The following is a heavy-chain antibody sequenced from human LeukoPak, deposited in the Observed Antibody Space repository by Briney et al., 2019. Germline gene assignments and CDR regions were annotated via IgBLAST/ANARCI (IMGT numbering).Heavy chain of an antibody. J-gene: IGHJ4*02. CDR1: GFTFSTYA. D-gene: IGHD3-3*01. V-gene: IGHV3-23*01. Sequence: PGGSLRLSCAASGFTFSTYAMSWVRQAPGKGPEWVSGIRGSGSRTYYADSVKGRFIISRDNDENTLYLQMHSLRADDTAVYYCAKDPYFDFWSGYSYHLDQWGQGTLVTVSS. CDR2: IRGSGSRT. CDR3: AKDPYFDFWSGYSYHLDQ.